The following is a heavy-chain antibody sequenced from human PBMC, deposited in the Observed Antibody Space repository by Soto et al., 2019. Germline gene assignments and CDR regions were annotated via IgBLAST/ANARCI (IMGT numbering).Heavy chain of an antibody. J-gene: IGHJ5*02. CDR2: ISAYNGNT. V-gene: IGHV1-18*01. Sequence: QVQLVQSGAEVKKPGASVKVSCKASGYTFTSYGISWVRQAPGQGLEWMGWISAYNGNTNYAQKLQGRVTMTTDTSTSTGYMELRSLRSDDTAVYYCARDPPYSSGWYAGFDPWGQGTLGTVSS. D-gene: IGHD6-19*01. CDR1: GYTFTSYG. CDR3: ARDPPYSSGWYAGFDP.